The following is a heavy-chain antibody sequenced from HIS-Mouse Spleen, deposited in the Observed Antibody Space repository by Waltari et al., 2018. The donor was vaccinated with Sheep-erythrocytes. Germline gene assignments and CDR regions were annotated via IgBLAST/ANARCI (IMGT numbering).Heavy chain of an antibody. CDR1: GFTFSSYG. D-gene: IGHD1-1*01. CDR2: ISYDGSNK. J-gene: IGHJ2*01. V-gene: IGHV3-30*18. Sequence: GVVQPGRSLRLSCAASGFTFSSYGMHWVRQAPGKGLEWVAVISYDGSNKYYEDSVKGRFTISRDNSKNTLYLQMNSLRAEDTAVYYCAKVRTVNYWYFDLWGRGTLVTVSS. CDR3: AKVRTVNYWYFDL.